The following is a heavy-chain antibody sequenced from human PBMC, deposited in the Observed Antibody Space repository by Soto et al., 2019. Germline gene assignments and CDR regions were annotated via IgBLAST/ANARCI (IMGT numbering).Heavy chain of an antibody. CDR1: GGTFSSYA. CDR2: IIPILGKA. J-gene: IGHJ5*02. D-gene: IGHD2-15*01. V-gene: IGHV1-69*13. CDR3: ARYPLAGVVVAATPGNWFDP. Sequence: GASVKVSCKASGGTFSSYAISWVRQAPGQGLEWMGGIIPILGKANYAQKFQGRVTITADESTSTAYMELSSRRSEDTAVYYCARYPLAGVVVAATPGNWFDPWGQGTLVTVSS.